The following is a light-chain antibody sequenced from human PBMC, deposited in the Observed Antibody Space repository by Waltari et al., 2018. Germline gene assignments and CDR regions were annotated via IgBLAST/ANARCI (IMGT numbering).Light chain of an antibody. Sequence: SALTQPASVSGSTGQSITISCTGTTSDVGAFYYVSWYQQHPGKAPKLIIYDVTNRPSGVSSRFSASKFGNMASLTISGLQADDEADYYCSSYSSSSALRVFGGGTKLTVL. V-gene: IGLV2-14*03. CDR2: DVT. CDR3: SSYSSSSALRV. CDR1: TSDVGAFYY. J-gene: IGLJ3*02.